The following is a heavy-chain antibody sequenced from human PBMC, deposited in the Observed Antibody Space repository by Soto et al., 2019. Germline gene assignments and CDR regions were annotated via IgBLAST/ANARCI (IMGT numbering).Heavy chain of an antibody. V-gene: IGHV3-15*01. CDR2: IRSQSDGETT. CDR1: GFTFSNAW. CDR3: TTGHSAGLY. D-gene: IGHD2-21*01. J-gene: IGHJ4*02. Sequence: GGSLRLSCATSGFTFSNAWMSWVRQVPGKGLEWVARIRSQSDGETTDYGAPVRGRFAISRDDSENTPYLQLNSLKTEDTGVYYCTTGHSAGLYWGQGTLVTVSS.